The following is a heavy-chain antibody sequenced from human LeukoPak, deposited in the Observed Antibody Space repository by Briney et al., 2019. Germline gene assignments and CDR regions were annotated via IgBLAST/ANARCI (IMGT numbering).Heavy chain of an antibody. CDR1: GGSISSYY. CDR2: IYYSGST. D-gene: IGHD3-10*01. CDR3: ARDQGSRSGSYYPPGFLRRATFDYGMDV. Sequence: PSETLSLTCTVSGGSISSYYWSWIRQPPGKGLEWIGYIYYSGSTNYNPSLKSRVTISVDTSKNQFSLKLSSVTAADTAVYYCARDQGSRSGSYYPPGFLRRATFDYGMDVWGQGTTVTVSS. V-gene: IGHV4-59*01. J-gene: IGHJ6*02.